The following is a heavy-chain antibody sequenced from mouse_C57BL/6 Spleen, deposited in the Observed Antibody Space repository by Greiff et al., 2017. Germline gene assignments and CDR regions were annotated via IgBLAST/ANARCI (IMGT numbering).Heavy chain of an antibody. CDR2: IDPEHGDT. CDR1: GFNIKDYY. V-gene: IGHV14-2*01. J-gene: IGHJ1*03. Sequence: VQLQQSGAELVKPGASVKLSCKASGFNIKDYYMHWVKQRTGQGLEWIGRIDPEHGDTKYAQKFQGKATITADTSSNTAYLRLSSLTSEDTAVYYCARRGSSDFEVWGTGTTVTVSS. CDR3: ARRGSSDFEV. D-gene: IGHD1-1*01.